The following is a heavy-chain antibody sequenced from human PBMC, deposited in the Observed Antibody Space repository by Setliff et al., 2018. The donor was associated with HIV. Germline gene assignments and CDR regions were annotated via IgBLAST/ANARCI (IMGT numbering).Heavy chain of an antibody. CDR2: VNPDGSEA. CDR1: GFTFSKYW. V-gene: IGHV3-7*01. D-gene: IGHD2-2*01. Sequence: GGSLRLSCAASGFTFSKYWMSWVRQAPGKGLEWVASVNPDGSEASSVGSMKGRFTVSRDNAKNSLSLQMNSLRVEDTAIYYCARRAYCSSTTCFDFWGQGTLVTVSS. J-gene: IGHJ4*02. CDR3: ARRAYCSSTTCFDF.